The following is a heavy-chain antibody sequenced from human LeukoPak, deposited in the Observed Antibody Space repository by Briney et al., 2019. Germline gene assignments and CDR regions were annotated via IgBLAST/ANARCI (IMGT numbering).Heavy chain of an antibody. Sequence: ASVKVSCKASGYTFTSYYMHWVRQAPAQGLEWMGVINPSGGSTSYAQKFQGRVTMTRDTSTSTFYIELSSLTSEDTAVYYCARVSWYYDSSGYYANDYWGQGTLVTVSS. J-gene: IGHJ4*02. CDR1: GYTFTSYY. CDR3: ARVSWYYDSSGYYANDY. CDR2: INPSGGST. V-gene: IGHV1-46*01. D-gene: IGHD3-22*01.